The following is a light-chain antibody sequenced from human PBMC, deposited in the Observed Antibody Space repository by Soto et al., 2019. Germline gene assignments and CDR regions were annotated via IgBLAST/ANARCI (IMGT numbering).Light chain of an antibody. J-gene: IGKJ5*01. Sequence: EVVLTQSPATLSLAPGERATLSCRASQFLSSYLAWYQQKPGQAPRLLIYDASNRATGIPARFSGSGSGTDFTLIISSLEPEDFAVYYCQQRSNWPPITFGQGTRLEIK. CDR1: QFLSSY. CDR2: DAS. V-gene: IGKV3-11*01. CDR3: QQRSNWPPIT.